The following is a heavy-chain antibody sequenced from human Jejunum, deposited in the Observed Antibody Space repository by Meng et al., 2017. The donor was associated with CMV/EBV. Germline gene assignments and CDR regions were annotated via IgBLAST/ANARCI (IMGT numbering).Heavy chain of an antibody. V-gene: IGHV4-61*02. D-gene: IGHD1-7*01. CDR2: VYTGNSA. Sequence: QVQRQESGPGLVKPSQTLSLTCSVSGGSIGSGDYYWSWFCQPAGKTLEWIGRVYTGNSAHYNPSLKSRVTMSLDTSKNQFSLKLTSVTAADTAFYYCARDLLGITGASVWGPGTLVTVSS. CDR1: GGSIGSGDYY. CDR3: ARDLLGITGASV. J-gene: IGHJ4*02.